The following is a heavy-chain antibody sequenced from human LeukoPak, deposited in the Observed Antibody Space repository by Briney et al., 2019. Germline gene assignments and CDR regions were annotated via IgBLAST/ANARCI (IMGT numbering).Heavy chain of an antibody. Sequence: PSETLSLTCTVSGYTISSYYWSWVRQPAGMGLEWIGRIFTSGSTNYNPSLKSRVSMSVDTSKNQFSLKLSSVTAADTAVYYCARDRDSGSSSNRFFFDYWGQGTLVTVSS. CDR2: IFTSGST. V-gene: IGHV4-4*07. D-gene: IGHD1-26*01. CDR3: ARDRDSGSSSNRFFFDY. J-gene: IGHJ4*02. CDR1: GYTISSYY.